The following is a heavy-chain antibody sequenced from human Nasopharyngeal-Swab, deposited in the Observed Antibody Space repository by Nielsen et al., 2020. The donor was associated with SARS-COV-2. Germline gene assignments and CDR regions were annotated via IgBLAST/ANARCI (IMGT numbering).Heavy chain of an antibody. J-gene: IGHJ6*03. V-gene: IGHV3-21*01. CDR1: GFTFSSYS. CDR3: ASPATVITLYDYYYYMDV. CDR2: ISSSSSYI. Sequence: GESLKISCAASGFTFSSYSMNWVRQAPGKGLEWVSSISSSSSYIYYADSVKGRFTISRDNAKNSLYLQMNSLRAEDTAVYYCASPATVITLYDYYYYMDVWGKGTTVTVSS. D-gene: IGHD4-17*01.